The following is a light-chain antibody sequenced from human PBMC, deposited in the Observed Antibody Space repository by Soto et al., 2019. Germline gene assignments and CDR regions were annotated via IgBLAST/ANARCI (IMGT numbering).Light chain of an antibody. CDR1: SSNIGTSS. CDR2: TND. CDR3: AVWDDSLNGHV. J-gene: IGLJ1*01. Sequence: QSALTQPPSASGTPGQTVTISCSGSSSNIGTSSVHWYKHLPGTAPKPLIYTNDQRPSGVPDRFSGSKSGTSASLAISGLQSEDEADDYCAVWDDSLNGHVFGAGTKFTV. V-gene: IGLV1-44*01.